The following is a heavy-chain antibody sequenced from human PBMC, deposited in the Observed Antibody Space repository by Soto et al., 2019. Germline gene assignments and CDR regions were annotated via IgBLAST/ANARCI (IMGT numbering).Heavy chain of an antibody. Sequence: PSETLSLTCAVYGGSFSGYYWTWIRQPPGTGLEWIGEINHSGSTNYNPSLKSRVTISVDTSKNQFSLKLTSVTAADTAVYYCVQTTGWPGFDFWGQGTLVTVSS. CDR1: GGSFSGYY. CDR2: INHSGST. CDR3: VQTTGWPGFDF. D-gene: IGHD6-19*01. V-gene: IGHV4-34*01. J-gene: IGHJ4*02.